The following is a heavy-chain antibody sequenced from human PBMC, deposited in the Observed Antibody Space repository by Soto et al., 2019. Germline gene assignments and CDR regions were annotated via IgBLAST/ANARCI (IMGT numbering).Heavy chain of an antibody. CDR1: GYRFSSYW. V-gene: IGHV5-51*01. CDR3: ARQGSNGAYYYYGMDV. D-gene: IGHD2-8*01. CDR2: IYPGDSDT. J-gene: IGHJ6*02. Sequence: GESLKISCQGSGYRFSSYWIAWVRQMPGKGLEWMGIIYPGDSDTIYSPSFQGQVTFSVDTSTSTAYLQWSSLKASDTAMYYCARQGSNGAYYYYGMDVWGQGTTVTVS.